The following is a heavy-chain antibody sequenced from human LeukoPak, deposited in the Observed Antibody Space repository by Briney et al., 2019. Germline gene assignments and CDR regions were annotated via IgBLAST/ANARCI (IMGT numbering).Heavy chain of an antibody. CDR2: MNPNSGNT. D-gene: IGHD5-12*01. J-gene: IGHJ5*02. CDR1: GYTFTSHD. Sequence: ASVKVSCKASGYTFTSHDINWVRQATGQGLEWMGWMNPNSGNTGYAQKFQGRVTMTRNTSISTAYMELSSLRSEDTAVYYCARHSGGYDRRGFDPWGQGTLVTVSS. CDR3: ARHSGGYDRRGFDP. V-gene: IGHV1-8*01.